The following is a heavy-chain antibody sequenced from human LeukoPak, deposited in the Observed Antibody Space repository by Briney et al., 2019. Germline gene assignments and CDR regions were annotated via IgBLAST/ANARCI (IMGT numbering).Heavy chain of an antibody. CDR3: ARGTGYCSGGSCYRRYYYGMDV. CDR1: GGSFSGYY. D-gene: IGHD2-15*01. Sequence: SETLSLTCAVYGGSFSGYYWSWIRQPPGKGLEWIGEINHSGSTNYNPSLKSRVTISVDTSKNQFSLKLSSVTAADTAVYYCARGTGYCSGGSCYRRYYYGMDVWGQGTTVTVSS. V-gene: IGHV4-34*01. CDR2: INHSGST. J-gene: IGHJ6*02.